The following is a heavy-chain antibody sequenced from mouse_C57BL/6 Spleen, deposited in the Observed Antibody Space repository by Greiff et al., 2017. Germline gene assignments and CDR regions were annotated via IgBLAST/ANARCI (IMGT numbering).Heavy chain of an antibody. D-gene: IGHD2-14*01. CDR1: GYTFTSYW. CDR2: INPSNGGT. V-gene: IGHV1-53*01. CDR3: ARHGVRRDYAMDY. Sequence: QVQLQQPGTELVKPGASVKLSCKASGYTFTSYWMHWVKQRPGQGLEWIGNINPSNGGTNYNEKFKSKATLTVDKSSSTAYMQFSSLTSEDSAVYYCARHGVRRDYAMDYWGQGTSVTVSS. J-gene: IGHJ4*01.